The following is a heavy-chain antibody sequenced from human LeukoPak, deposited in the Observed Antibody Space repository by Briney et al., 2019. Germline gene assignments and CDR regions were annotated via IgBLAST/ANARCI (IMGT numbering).Heavy chain of an antibody. Sequence: PGRSLRLSCAASGFTFSSYAMHWVRQAPGKGLEWVAVISHDGSNKYYADSVKGRFTTSRDNSTNTLYLQMNSLRAEDTAVYYCAREIYYYDSSGYYFGAFDIWGQGTMVTVSS. D-gene: IGHD3-22*01. CDR1: GFTFSSYA. J-gene: IGHJ3*02. CDR2: ISHDGSNK. CDR3: AREIYYYDSSGYYFGAFDI. V-gene: IGHV3-30-3*01.